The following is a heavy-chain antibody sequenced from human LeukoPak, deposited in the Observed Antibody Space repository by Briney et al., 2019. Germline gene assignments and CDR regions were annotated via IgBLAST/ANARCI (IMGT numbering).Heavy chain of an antibody. CDR1: GGSISSYY. J-gene: IGHJ3*02. Sequence: SETLSLTCTVSGGSISSYYWSWIRQPAGKGLEWIGRIYTSGSTNYNPSLKSRVTMSADTSKNHFSLNLSSVTAADTAVYYCARDTLSLVGVDAFDIWGQGTMVTVSS. CDR2: IYTSGST. D-gene: IGHD1-26*01. V-gene: IGHV4-4*07. CDR3: ARDTLSLVGVDAFDI.